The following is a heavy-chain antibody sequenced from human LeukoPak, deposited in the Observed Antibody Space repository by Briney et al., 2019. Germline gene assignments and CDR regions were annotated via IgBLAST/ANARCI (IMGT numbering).Heavy chain of an antibody. J-gene: IGHJ6*02. CDR1: GGSISSYY. V-gene: IGHV4-59*08. CDR2: IYYSGST. CDR3: ARHGDTAMVTYYYGMDV. Sequence: PSETLSLTCTVSGGSISSYYWSWIRQPPGKGLEWIGYIYYSGSTNYNPSLKSRVTISVDTSKNQFSLKLSSVTAADTAVYYCARHGDTAMVTYYYGMDVWGQGTTVTVSS. D-gene: IGHD5-18*01.